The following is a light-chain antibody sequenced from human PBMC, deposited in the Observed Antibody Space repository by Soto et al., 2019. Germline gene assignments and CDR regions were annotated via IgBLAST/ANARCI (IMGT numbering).Light chain of an antibody. V-gene: IGKV4-1*01. J-gene: IGKJ1*01. CDR1: QSVLYSSTNKNY. Sequence: DIVMTQSLESLAVSLGERAAINCKSSQSVLYSSTNKNYLAWYQQKPGQPPQLLIYWASTRESGVPDRFSGGGSGTDFTLTISSLQAEDVALYYCQQSYSIPLTFGQGTKVDIK. CDR3: QQSYSIPLT. CDR2: WAS.